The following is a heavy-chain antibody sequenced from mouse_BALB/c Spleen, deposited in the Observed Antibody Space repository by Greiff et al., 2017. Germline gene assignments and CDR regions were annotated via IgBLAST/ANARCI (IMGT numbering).Heavy chain of an antibody. CDR2: ISSGSSTI. D-gene: IGHD2-1*01. CDR3: ARSGGYGNYIFDY. V-gene: IGHV5-17*02. CDR1: GFTFSSFG. Sequence: EVKLVESGGGLVQPGGSRKLSCAASGFTFSSFGMHWVRQAPEKGLEWVAYISSGSSTIYYADTVKGRFTISRDNPKNTLFLQMTSLRSEDTAMYYCARSGGYGNYIFDYWGQGTTLTVSS. J-gene: IGHJ2*01.